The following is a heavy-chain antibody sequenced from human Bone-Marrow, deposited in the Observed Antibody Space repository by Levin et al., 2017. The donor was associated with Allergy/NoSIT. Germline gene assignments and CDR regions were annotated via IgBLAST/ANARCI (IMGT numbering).Heavy chain of an antibody. Sequence: SETLSLTCTVSGDSISSNYWWSWVRQTPGKGPELIGEIYHGGSTNYNPSLKSRVTISIDKSKNQFSLNLTSVTAADTAVYYCTRKGGSATLYFFDYWGQGTLVTVSS. CDR1: GDSISSNYW. V-gene: IGHV4-4*02. CDR2: IYHGGST. CDR3: TRKGGSATLYFFDY. J-gene: IGHJ4*02. D-gene: IGHD6-25*01.